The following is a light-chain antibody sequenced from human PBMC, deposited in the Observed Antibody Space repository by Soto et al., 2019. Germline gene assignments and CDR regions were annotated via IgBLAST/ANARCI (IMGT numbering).Light chain of an antibody. J-gene: IGLJ2*01. CDR2: RDS. CDR3: QVWDSSVV. V-gene: IGLV3-9*01. CDR1: NIGSKN. Sequence: SYELTQPLSVSVALGQTARITCGGNNIGSKNVHWYQQKPGQAPVVVIYRDSNRPSGIPERFSGSNSGNTATLTISRVQAGDEADYYCQVWDSSVVFGGGTKVTVL.